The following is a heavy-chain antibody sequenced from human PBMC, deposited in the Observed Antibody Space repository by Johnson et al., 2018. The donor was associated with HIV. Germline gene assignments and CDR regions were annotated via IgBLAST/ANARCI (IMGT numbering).Heavy chain of an antibody. D-gene: IGHD6-13*01. Sequence: QLVESGGGVVQPGGSLRLSCAASGFTFSSYGMHWVRQAPGKGLQWVAFIRYDGSNKYYADSVKGRFTISRDNSKNTLYLQMNSLRAEDTAVYYCAKDQIPAAAARAFDIWGQGTMVTVSS. CDR1: GFTFSSYG. CDR3: AKDQIPAAAARAFDI. J-gene: IGHJ3*02. CDR2: IRYDGSNK. V-gene: IGHV3-30*02.